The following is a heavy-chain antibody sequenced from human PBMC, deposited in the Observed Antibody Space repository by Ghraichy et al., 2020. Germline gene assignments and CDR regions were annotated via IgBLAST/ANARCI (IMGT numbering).Heavy chain of an antibody. CDR3: ATGGGTF. CDR1: GLTLSGYT. CDR2: ISNGDGTI. D-gene: IGHD2-15*01. V-gene: IGHV3-48*02. J-gene: IGHJ4*02. Sequence: GGSLRLSCAVSGLTLSGYTMKWVRQAPGKGLEWISFISNGDGTIYYADSVKGRFTISRDNAKNSLYLQMNSLRDEDTAVYYCATGGGTFGGQGTLDTVSS.